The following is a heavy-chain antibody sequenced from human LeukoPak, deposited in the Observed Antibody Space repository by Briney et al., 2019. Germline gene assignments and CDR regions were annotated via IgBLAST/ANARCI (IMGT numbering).Heavy chain of an antibody. CDR3: AKDLLPTSEAGYFDL. J-gene: IGHJ2*01. Sequence: PGGSLRLSCAASGFTFSSYWMHWVRQAPGKGLVWVSRINSDGSSTSYADSVRGRFTISRDNSKNTLSLQMNSLRAEDTAVYYCAKDLLPTSEAGYFDLWGRGTLVTVSS. V-gene: IGHV3-74*01. CDR2: INSDGSST. CDR1: GFTFSSYW. D-gene: IGHD3-16*01.